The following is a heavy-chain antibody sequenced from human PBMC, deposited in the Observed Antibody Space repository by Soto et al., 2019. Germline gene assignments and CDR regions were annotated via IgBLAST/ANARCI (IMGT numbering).Heavy chain of an antibody. D-gene: IGHD5-12*01. Sequence: PGESLKISCQGSGYSFTSYWIGWVRQMPGKGLEWMGIIYPGDSDTRYSPSFQGQVTISADKSISTAYLQWSSLKASDTAMYYCAVREGMATKRGYYGMDVWGQGTTVTVSS. J-gene: IGHJ6*02. V-gene: IGHV5-51*01. CDR2: IYPGDSDT. CDR3: AVREGMATKRGYYGMDV. CDR1: GYSFTSYW.